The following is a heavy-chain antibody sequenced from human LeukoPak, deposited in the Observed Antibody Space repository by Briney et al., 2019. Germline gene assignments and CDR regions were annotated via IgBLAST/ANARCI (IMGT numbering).Heavy chain of an antibody. D-gene: IGHD1-26*01. CDR3: AKDKRPQVGATGGYYHYYGMDV. V-gene: IGHV3-9*01. Sequence: GGSLRLSCAASGFTFDDYAMYWVRQAPGKGLEWVSGISWNSDSIGYADSVKGRFTISRDNAKNSLYLQMNSLRAEDTALYYCAKDKRPQVGATGGYYHYYGMDVWGQGTTVTVSS. CDR1: GFTFDDYA. CDR2: ISWNSDSI. J-gene: IGHJ6*02.